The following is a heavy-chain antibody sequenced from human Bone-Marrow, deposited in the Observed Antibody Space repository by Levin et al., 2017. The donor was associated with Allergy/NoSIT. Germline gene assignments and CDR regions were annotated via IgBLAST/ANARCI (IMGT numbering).Heavy chain of an antibody. CDR3: VKVPENYYDSSGYYVPVGYSQS. Sequence: GGSLRLSCAASGFIFSAYAMSWVRQAPGRGLEWVSSIGANGGTTYYADSVKGRFTISRDNSKKTMFLQMNSLRADDTAVYHCVKVPENYYDSSGYYVPVGYSQSWGQGTLVSVSS. V-gene: IGHV3-23*01. CDR1: GFIFSAYA. J-gene: IGHJ1*01. D-gene: IGHD3-22*01. CDR2: IGANGGTT.